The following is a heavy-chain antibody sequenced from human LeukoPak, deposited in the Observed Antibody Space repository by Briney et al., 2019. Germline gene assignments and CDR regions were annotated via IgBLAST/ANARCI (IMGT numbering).Heavy chain of an antibody. CDR1: GGSFSGYY. V-gene: IGHV4-34*01. CDR3: ARGGAFGVVIIRWFDL. D-gene: IGHD3-3*01. Sequence: SETLPLTCAVYGGSFSGYYWSWIRQPPGKGLEWIGEINHSGSTNYNPSPKRRVTISVDTSKKQFSLKLSSVTAADTAVYYCARGGAFGVVIIRWFDLWGQGTLVTVSS. J-gene: IGHJ5*02. CDR2: INHSGST.